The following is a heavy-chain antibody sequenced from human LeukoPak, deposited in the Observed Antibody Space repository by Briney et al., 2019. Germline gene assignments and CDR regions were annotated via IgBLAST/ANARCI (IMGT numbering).Heavy chain of an antibody. CDR3: ARGDVSDAFDI. V-gene: IGHV1-69*13. Sequence: SVKVSCKGSGGTFSSYAISWVRQAPGQGLEWMGGIIPIFGTANYAQKFQGRVTITADESSSTAYMELSSLRSEDTAVYYCARGDVSDAFDIWGQGTMVTVSS. CDR1: GGTFSSYA. CDR2: IIPIFGTA. J-gene: IGHJ3*02. D-gene: IGHD3-16*01.